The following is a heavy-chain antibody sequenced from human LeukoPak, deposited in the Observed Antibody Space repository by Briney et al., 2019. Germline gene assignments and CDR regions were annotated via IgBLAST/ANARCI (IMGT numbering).Heavy chain of an antibody. CDR2: ISWNSDRI. CDR3: ARGASVREIDF. Sequence: GRSLRLSCVASGFTFHDYAMHWVRHAPGKGLKRVSSISWNSDRIAYADSVKGRLTISRDNAKNSLYLQMNSLSSEDTAFYYCARGASVREIDFWGQGTLVTVSS. CDR1: GFTFHDYA. D-gene: IGHD3-10*01. V-gene: IGHV3-9*01. J-gene: IGHJ4*02.